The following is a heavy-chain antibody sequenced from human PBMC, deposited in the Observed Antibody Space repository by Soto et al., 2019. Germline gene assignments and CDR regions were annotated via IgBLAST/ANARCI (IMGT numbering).Heavy chain of an antibody. CDR1: GFTFSSYA. D-gene: IGHD2-15*01. CDR3: AKCLDGSCSNWFDP. CDR2: ISGSGGST. V-gene: IGHV3-23*01. J-gene: IGHJ5*02. Sequence: GGLLRLSCAASGFTFSSYAMSWVRQAPGKGLEWVSAISGSGGSTYYADSVKGRFTISRDNSKNTLYLQMNSLRAEDTAVYYCAKCLDGSCSNWFDPWAQGTLVTVSS.